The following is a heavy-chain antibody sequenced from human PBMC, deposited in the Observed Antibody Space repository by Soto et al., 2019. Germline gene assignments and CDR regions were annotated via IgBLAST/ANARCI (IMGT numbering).Heavy chain of an antibody. Sequence: QVQLVESGGGVVQPGRSLRLSCAASGFTFSKYTMHWVRQAPGKGLEWVAAISDDGSNTYYADSVKGRFTISRDNSKNTLYLQMNSLGNEDTAVHYCAREVYYDFWGGFNPHPYYFDDWGQGTLVTVSS. CDR3: AREVYYDFWGGFNPHPYYFDD. V-gene: IGHV3-30-3*01. CDR2: ISDDGSNT. D-gene: IGHD3-3*01. CDR1: GFTFSKYT. J-gene: IGHJ4*02.